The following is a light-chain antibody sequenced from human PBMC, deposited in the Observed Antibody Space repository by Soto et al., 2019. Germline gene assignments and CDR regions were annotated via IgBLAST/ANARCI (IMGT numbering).Light chain of an antibody. J-gene: IGLJ1*01. CDR2: DDS. V-gene: IGLV3-21*02. CDR1: NIGSES. CDR3: QVWYSSTDLYV. Sequence: YALTQPPSVSVAPGQTARITCGGNNIGSESVHWYQQRPGQAPVLVVYDDSDRPSGIPERFSGSNPANTATLTISRVEAGDEADYYCQVWYSSTDLYVFGSGTKATVL.